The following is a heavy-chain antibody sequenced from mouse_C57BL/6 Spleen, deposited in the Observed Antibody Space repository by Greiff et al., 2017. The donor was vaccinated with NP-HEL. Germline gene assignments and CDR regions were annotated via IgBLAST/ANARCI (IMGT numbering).Heavy chain of an antibody. CDR3: AKEGGLLRPLWYFDV. Sequence: QVQLQQSGAELARPGASVKLSCKASGYTFTSYGLSWVKQRTGQGLEWIGEIYPRSGNTYYNEKFKGKATLTADKSSSTAYMELRSLTSEDSAVYFCAKEGGLLRPLWYFDVWGTGTTVTVSS. CDR1: GYTFTSYG. CDR2: IYPRSGNT. J-gene: IGHJ1*03. D-gene: IGHD1-2*01. V-gene: IGHV1-81*01.